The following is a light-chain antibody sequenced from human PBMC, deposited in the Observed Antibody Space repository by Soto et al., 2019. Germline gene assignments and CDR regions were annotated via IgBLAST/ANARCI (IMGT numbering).Light chain of an antibody. CDR1: QSVSSN. CDR2: DAS. V-gene: IGKV3-15*01. CDR3: QQYNKWPPWT. J-gene: IGKJ1*01. Sequence: EIVMTQSPATLSVSPGERATLSCRASQSVSSNLAWYQQKPGQAPRLLIYDASTRATGIPARFSGSGSGTKFTLTISSLQSEDFAVYYCQQYNKWPPWTFGQGTKVDIK.